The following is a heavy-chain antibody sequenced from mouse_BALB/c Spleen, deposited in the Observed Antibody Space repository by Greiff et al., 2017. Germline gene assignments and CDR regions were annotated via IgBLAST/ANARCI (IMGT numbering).Heavy chain of an antibody. D-gene: IGHD1-1*02. V-gene: IGHV5-17*02. Sequence: DVMLVESGGGLVQPGGSRKLSCAASGFTFSSFGMHWVRQAPAKGLEWVAYISSGSSTIYYADTVKGRFTISRDNPKNTLFLQMTSLRSEDTAMYYCAREDYDYAMDYWGQGTSVTVSS. CDR2: ISSGSSTI. J-gene: IGHJ4*01. CDR3: AREDYDYAMDY. CDR1: GFTFSSFG.